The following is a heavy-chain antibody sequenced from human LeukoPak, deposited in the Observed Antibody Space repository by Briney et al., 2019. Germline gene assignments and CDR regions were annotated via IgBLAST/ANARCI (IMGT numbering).Heavy chain of an antibody. D-gene: IGHD6-19*01. CDR3: ARDSIAVAGNFDY. J-gene: IGHJ4*02. CDR2: ISSSGSTI. Sequence: QAGGSLRLSCVASGFTFSSYEMNWVRQAPGKGLEWVSYISSSGSTIYYADSVKGRFTISRDNAKNSLYLQMNSLRAEDTAVYYCARDSIAVAGNFDYWGQGTLVTVSS. V-gene: IGHV3-48*03. CDR1: GFTFSSYE.